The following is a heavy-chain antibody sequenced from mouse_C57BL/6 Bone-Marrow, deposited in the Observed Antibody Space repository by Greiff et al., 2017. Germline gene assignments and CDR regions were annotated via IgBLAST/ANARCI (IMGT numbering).Heavy chain of an antibody. D-gene: IGHD2-4*01. V-gene: IGHV1-9*01. CDR3: AREGNDYDRFAY. CDR2: ILPGSGST. J-gene: IGHJ3*01. Sequence: QVQLQQSGAELMKPGASVKLSCKATGHTFTGYWIEWVKQRPGHGLEWIGEILPGSGSTNYNEKFKGKATFTADTSYNTAYMQLSSLTTEDSAIYYCAREGNDYDRFAYWGQGTLVTVSA. CDR1: GHTFTGYW.